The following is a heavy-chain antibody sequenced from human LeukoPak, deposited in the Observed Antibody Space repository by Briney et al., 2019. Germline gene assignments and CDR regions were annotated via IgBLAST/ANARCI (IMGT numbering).Heavy chain of an antibody. CDR1: GLTFSSYE. J-gene: IGHJ4*02. D-gene: IGHD5-18*01. CDR3: ARGSVDTAMAGDY. Sequence: GGSLRLSCAASGLTFSSYEMNWVRQAPGKWLEWVSYISSSGSTIYYADSVKGRFTISRDNAKNSLYLQMNSLRAEDTAVYYCARGSVDTAMAGDYWGQGTLVTVSS. CDR2: ISSSGSTI. V-gene: IGHV3-48*03.